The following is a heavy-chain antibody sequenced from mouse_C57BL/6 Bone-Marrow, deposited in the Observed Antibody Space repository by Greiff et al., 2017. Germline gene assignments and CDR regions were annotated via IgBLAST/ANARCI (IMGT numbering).Heavy chain of an antibody. V-gene: IGHV14-4*01. CDR3: TTLGLGRGRFAY. Sequence: EVQLQQSGAELVRPGASVKLSCTASGFNIKDDYMHWVKQRPEQGLEWIGWIDPENGDTEYASKFQGKATITADTSANTAYLQLSSLTSEDTAVYYCTTLGLGRGRFAYWGRGKTLTVSS. CDR1: GFNIKDDY. J-gene: IGHJ2*01. CDR2: IDPENGDT. D-gene: IGHD4-1*01.